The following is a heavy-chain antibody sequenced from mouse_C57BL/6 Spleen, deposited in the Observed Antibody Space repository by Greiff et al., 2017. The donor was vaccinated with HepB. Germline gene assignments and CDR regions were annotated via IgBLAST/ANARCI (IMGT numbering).Heavy chain of an antibody. CDR1: GFSLTSYG. CDR2: IWSGGST. Sequence: QVQLKESGPGLVQPSQSLSITCTVSGFSLTSYGVHWVRQSPGKGLEWLGVIWSGGSTDYYAAFISRLSISKDNSKCQVFFKMNSLQADDTAIYYCARNAYGSWFAYWGQGTLVTVSA. J-gene: IGHJ3*01. V-gene: IGHV2-2*01. D-gene: IGHD2-10*02. CDR3: ARNAYGSWFAY.